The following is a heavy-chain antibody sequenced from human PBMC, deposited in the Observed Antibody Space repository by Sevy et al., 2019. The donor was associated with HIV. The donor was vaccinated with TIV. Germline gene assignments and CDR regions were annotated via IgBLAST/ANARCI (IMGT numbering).Heavy chain of an antibody. V-gene: IGHV3-11*01. J-gene: IGHJ6*02. D-gene: IGHD2-2*01. CDR3: ASLPLGYCSSTSCYRENYYYYGMDV. Sequence: GESLKISCAASGFTFSDYYMSWIRQAPGKGLEWVSYISSSGSTIYYADSVKGRFTISRDNAKNSLYLQMNSLGAEDTAVYYCASLPLGYCSSTSCYRENYYYYGMDVWGQGTTVTVSS. CDR2: ISSSGSTI. CDR1: GFTFSDYY.